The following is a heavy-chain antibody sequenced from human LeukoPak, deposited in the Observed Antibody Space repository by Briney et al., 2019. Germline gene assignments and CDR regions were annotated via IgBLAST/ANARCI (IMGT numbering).Heavy chain of an antibody. J-gene: IGHJ5*02. V-gene: IGHV4-31*03. CDR2: LYYSGNS. CDR3: ARVIVSYRYDANWFDP. D-gene: IGHD2-8*01. Sequence: SETLSLTHCLCGRPISGGGQYWIWLRQPPGRRLEWMGYLYYSGNSYYNPSLKSRVTISADTSENQFSLQLNSVTAADTAVYYCARVIVSYRYDANWFDPWGQGTLVTVSS. CDR1: GRPISGGGQY.